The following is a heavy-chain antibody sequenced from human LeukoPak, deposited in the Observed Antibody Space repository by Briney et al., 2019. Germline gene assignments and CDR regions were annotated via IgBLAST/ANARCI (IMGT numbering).Heavy chain of an antibody. Sequence: PGGSLRLSCAASGFTFSSYGMHWVRQAPGKGLEWVAVIWYDGSNKYYADSVKGRFTISRDNSKNTLYLQMNSLRAEDTAVYYCARAWGRGYSGYDFDYFDYWGQGTLVTVSS. V-gene: IGHV3-33*01. CDR2: IWYDGSNK. D-gene: IGHD5-12*01. CDR1: GFTFSSYG. CDR3: ARAWGRGYSGYDFDYFDY. J-gene: IGHJ4*02.